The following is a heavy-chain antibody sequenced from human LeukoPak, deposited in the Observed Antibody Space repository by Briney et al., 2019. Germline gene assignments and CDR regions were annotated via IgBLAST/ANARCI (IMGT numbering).Heavy chain of an antibody. D-gene: IGHD3-10*01. V-gene: IGHV4-34*01. CDR2: INHSGST. J-gene: IGHJ4*02. CDR1: GGSFSGYY. Sequence: SETLSLTCAVYGGSFSGYYWSWIRQPPGKGLEWIGEINHSGSTNYNPSLKSRVTISVDTSKNQFSLKLSSVTAADTAVYYCARVPRYITYGSGSFNDYWGQGTLVTISS. CDR3: ARVPRYITYGSGSFNDY.